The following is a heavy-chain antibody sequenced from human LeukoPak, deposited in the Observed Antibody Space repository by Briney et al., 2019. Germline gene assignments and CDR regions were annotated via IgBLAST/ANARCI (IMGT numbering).Heavy chain of an antibody. D-gene: IGHD2-8*01. Sequence: SETLSLTCSVSGASVSDGNYYWSWIRQPPGKGLEWIGYMFYSESTKYNPSLKSRVTISVDKSKNQFSLHMSSVTAADTAVYYCARGYCTNGVCKPNDAFDIWGQGTMVTVSS. CDR1: GASVSDGNYY. V-gene: IGHV4-61*01. CDR2: MFYSEST. CDR3: ARGYCTNGVCKPNDAFDI. J-gene: IGHJ3*02.